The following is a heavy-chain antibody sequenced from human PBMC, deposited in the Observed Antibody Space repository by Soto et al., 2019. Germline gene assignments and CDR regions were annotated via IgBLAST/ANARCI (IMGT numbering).Heavy chain of an antibody. J-gene: IGHJ3*01. D-gene: IGHD1-26*01. Sequence: QVQLVQSGAEVKKPGSSVKVSCKASGGSFSSYDIAWVRQASGQGLEWMGGIVPIFGSTNYVQRFRGRVTITPDKFTNTVYMELTSLTSEDTAVYYCASREKVDAFDVWGQGTRVTVSS. CDR2: IVPIFGST. CDR3: ASREKVDAFDV. V-gene: IGHV1-69*06. CDR1: GGSFSSYD.